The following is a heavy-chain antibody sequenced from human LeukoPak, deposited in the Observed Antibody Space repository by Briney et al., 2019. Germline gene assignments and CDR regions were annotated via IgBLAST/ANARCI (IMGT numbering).Heavy chain of an antibody. V-gene: IGHV3-74*01. J-gene: IGHJ5*02. Sequence: GGSLRLSCTASGFVFRNNAMHWVRQVPGQGLVWVSHIDGDGRIAHYGDSVKGRFTISRDNAKNTVYLQMDSLRAEDTAVYYCARDSPRTGPWGQGILVIVSS. CDR1: GFVFRNNA. CDR2: IDGDGRIA. D-gene: IGHD1-1*01. CDR3: ARDSPRTGP.